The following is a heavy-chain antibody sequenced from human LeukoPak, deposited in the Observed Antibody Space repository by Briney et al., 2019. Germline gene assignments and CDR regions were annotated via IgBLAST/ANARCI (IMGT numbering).Heavy chain of an antibody. CDR3: ARFPALAEFYYYGMDV. CDR1: GGSISSSNW. J-gene: IGHJ6*02. D-gene: IGHD1-14*01. V-gene: IGHV4-4*02. CDR2: IYHSGST. Sequence: SETLSLTCAVSGGSISSSNWWSWVRQPPGKGLEWIGEIYHSGSTNYNPSLKSRVTISVDTSKNQFSLKLSSVTAADTAVYYCARFPALAEFYYYGMDVWGQGTTVTVSS.